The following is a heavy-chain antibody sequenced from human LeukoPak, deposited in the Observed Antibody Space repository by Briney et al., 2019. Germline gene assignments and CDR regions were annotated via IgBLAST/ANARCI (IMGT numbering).Heavy chain of an antibody. J-gene: IGHJ4*02. D-gene: IGHD4-17*01. CDR2: ISAYNGNT. V-gene: IGHV1-18*01. CDR1: GYTFSNYG. Sequence: GASVKVSCKASGYTFSNYGIRWVRQAPGQGLEWMGWISAYNGNTNYAQKFQGRVTMITDTSTSTAYMELRSLRFDDTAVYYCARDDYGDYQRYWGQGTLVTVSS. CDR3: ARDDYGDYQRY.